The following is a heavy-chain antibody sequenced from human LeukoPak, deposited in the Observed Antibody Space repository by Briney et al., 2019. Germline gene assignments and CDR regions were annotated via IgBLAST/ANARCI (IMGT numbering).Heavy chain of an antibody. Sequence: ASVKVSCKASGYTFTSYAMHWVRQAPGQRLEWMGWINAGNGNTKYSQKFQGRVTITRDTSASTAYMELSSLRSEDTAVYYCARPSNVLLWFGELFPIEYWGQGTLVTVSS. CDR2: INAGNGNT. D-gene: IGHD3-10*01. V-gene: IGHV1-3*01. CDR3: ARPSNVLLWFGELFPIEY. CDR1: GYTFTSYA. J-gene: IGHJ4*02.